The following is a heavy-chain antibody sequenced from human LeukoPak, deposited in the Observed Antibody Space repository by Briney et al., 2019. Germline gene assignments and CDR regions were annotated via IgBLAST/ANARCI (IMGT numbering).Heavy chain of an antibody. Sequence: SETLSLTCTVSGGSISSSSYYWGWIRQPPGKGLEWIGSIYHSGSTNYNPSLKSRVTISVDKSKNQFSLKLSSVTAADTAVYYCARDTSPPPPDIVVVVAATDAFDIWGQGTMVTVSS. CDR3: ARDTSPPPPDIVVVVAATDAFDI. CDR2: IYHSGST. J-gene: IGHJ3*02. D-gene: IGHD2-15*01. V-gene: IGHV4-39*07. CDR1: GGSISSSSYY.